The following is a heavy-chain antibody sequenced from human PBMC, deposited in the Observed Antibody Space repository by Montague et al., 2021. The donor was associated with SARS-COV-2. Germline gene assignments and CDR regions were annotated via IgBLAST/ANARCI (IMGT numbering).Heavy chain of an antibody. V-gene: IGHV4-39*02. J-gene: IGHJ4*02. CDR3: ARGMIRGVTTPFDY. CDR2: IYYSGTT. Sequence: SETLSLTCSASSGSIISSGYHWGWIRQPPGKELEWIGNIYYSGTTYYXPSLQSRGTISVDTSKNHLSLRLSSVTAADTAVYFCARGMIRGVTTPFDYWGQGSQVTLSS. D-gene: IGHD3-10*01. CDR1: SGSIISSGYH.